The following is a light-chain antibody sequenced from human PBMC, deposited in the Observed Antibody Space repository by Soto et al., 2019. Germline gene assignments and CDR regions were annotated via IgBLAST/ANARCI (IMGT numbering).Light chain of an antibody. V-gene: IGLV1-44*01. CDR2: TNY. CDR3: ATWDDSLSGVV. Sequence: SVLTQPPSASGTPGQRVTLSCSGSSPNIGSNTVNWYQQLPGTAPKLLIYTNYQRPSGVPDRFSGSKSGTSASLAISGLQSEDEADYYCATWDDSLSGVVFGGGTKLTVL. CDR1: SPNIGSNT. J-gene: IGLJ2*01.